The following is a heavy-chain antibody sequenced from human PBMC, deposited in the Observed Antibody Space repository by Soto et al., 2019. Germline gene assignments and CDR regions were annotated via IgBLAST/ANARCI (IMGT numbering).Heavy chain of an antibody. Sequence: PGESLKISCKGSGYSFTSYWIGWVRQMPGQGLXGMXIIXXGXXXXXYXXSFQGQVTISADKSISTAYLQWSSLKASDTAMYSCARAIGSGGSCYDWGQGTLVTVSS. CDR3: ARAIGSGGSCYD. CDR1: GYSFTSYW. J-gene: IGHJ4*02. V-gene: IGHV5-51*03. D-gene: IGHD2-15*01. CDR2: IXXGXXXX.